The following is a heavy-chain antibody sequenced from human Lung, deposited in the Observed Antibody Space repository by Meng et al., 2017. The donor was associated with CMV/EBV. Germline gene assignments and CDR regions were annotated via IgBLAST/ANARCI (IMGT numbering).Heavy chain of an antibody. CDR3: ARDVVVPAALTVRIDY. Sequence: QVQLVQCGAEVKNPGASVKVSCKASGYTFTSYAIHWVRQAPGQRLEWMGWINGGNGKTKYSQKFQGRVTITRDTSASTAYMELSSLRSEDTAVYYCARDVVVPAALTVRIDYWGQGTLVTVSS. V-gene: IGHV1-3*01. J-gene: IGHJ4*02. CDR2: INGGNGKT. D-gene: IGHD2-2*01. CDR1: GYTFTSYA.